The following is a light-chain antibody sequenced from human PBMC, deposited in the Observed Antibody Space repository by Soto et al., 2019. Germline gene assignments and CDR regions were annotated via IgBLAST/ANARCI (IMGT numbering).Light chain of an antibody. CDR2: GAS. Sequence: EIVLTQSPGTLSLSPGERATLSCRASQSVSSSYLAWYQQKPGQAPRLLIYGASSRATGIPDRFSGSGSGTDFTLTISRLEPEDFAVYYCQQYGSSPPEVTFCPGTKVDIK. CDR3: QQYGSSPPEVT. J-gene: IGKJ3*01. CDR1: QSVSSSY. V-gene: IGKV3-20*01.